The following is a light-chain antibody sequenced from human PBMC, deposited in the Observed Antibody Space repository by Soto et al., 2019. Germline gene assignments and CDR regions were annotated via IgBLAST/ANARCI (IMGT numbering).Light chain of an antibody. Sequence: EIVLTQSPGTLSLSPGDRATLSCRASQSLSVSYIAWYQQKPGQAPRLLIYSTSTRATGIPDRFSGRGSGTHFTLAISRLEPEDFAVYYCHQFGDSPQTFGQGTTVEV. V-gene: IGKV3-20*01. J-gene: IGKJ1*01. CDR1: QSLSVSY. CDR3: HQFGDSPQT. CDR2: STS.